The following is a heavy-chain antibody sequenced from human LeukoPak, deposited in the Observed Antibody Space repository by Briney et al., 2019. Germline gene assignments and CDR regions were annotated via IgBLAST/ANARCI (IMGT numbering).Heavy chain of an antibody. J-gene: IGHJ4*02. D-gene: IGHD5-18*01. V-gene: IGHV3-23*01. Sequence: GGSLRLSCAASGFTFSSCAMSWVRQAPGKGLEWVSSISGSGGNTYYADSVKGRFTISRDNSKNTLYLQMNSLRADDTAAYYCAKGPSAYSYGSFDYWGQGTLVTVSS. CDR1: GFTFSSCA. CDR2: ISGSGGNT. CDR3: AKGPSAYSYGSFDY.